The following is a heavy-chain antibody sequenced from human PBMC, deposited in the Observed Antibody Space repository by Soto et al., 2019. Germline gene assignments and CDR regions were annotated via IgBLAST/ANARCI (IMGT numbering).Heavy chain of an antibody. V-gene: IGHV1-69*02. CDR1: GSTLTIVS. CDR2: TAPALSQP. CDR3: ATRFLGAGVALEY. Sequence: QVHLVQSGAEVKKPGSSANISCKASGSTLTIVSFIWVRQAPGQGLEWLGKTAPALSQPHYAQRFQGTLALTADTSAGTGDMALSCLTSGDTAVYYWATRFLGAGVALEY. D-gene: IGHD2-8*01. J-gene: IGHJ1*01.